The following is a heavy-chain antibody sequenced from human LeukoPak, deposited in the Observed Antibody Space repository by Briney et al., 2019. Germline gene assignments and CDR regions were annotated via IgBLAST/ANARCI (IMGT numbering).Heavy chain of an antibody. CDR2: ISSSSYI. CDR3: AREIAAAGFDY. J-gene: IGHJ4*02. V-gene: IGHV3-21*01. D-gene: IGHD6-13*01. Sequence: GGSLRLSCAASGFTFSSYSMNWVRQAPGKGLEWVSSISSSSYIYYADSVKGRFTISRDNAKNSLYLQMNSLRAEDTAVYYCAREIAAAGFDYWGQGTLVTVSS. CDR1: GFTFSSYS.